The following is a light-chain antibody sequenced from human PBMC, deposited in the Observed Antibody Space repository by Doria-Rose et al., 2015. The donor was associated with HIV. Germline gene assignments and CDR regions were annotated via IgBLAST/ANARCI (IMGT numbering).Light chain of an antibody. CDR1: QRVKSSY. CDR2: DAS. V-gene: IGKV3-20*01. CDR3: QQYGTSRGT. J-gene: IGKJ5*01. Sequence: EIVLTQSPGTLSLSPGERATLSCRASQRVKSSYLAWYQQKPGQAPRLLIYDASTGATGIPDRFSGSGSGKDFTLTISRLEPEDVAVYYCQQYGTSRGTFGQGTRLEIK.